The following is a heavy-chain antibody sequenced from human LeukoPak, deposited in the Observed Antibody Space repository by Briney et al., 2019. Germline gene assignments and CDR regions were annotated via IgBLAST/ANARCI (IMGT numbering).Heavy chain of an antibody. CDR1: GFSLSTSGVG. V-gene: IGHV2-5*01. D-gene: IGHD2-2*03. J-gene: IGHJ5*02. CDR3: AHNTNAGYCSSTSCLNCFDP. CDR2: IYWNDDK. Sequence: MGSGPTLVNPTQTLTLTCTFPGFSLSTSGVGVGWIRQPPGKALEWLALIYWNDDKRYSPSLESRLTITKDTSKNQVVLTMTNMDPVDTATYCCAHNTNAGYCSSTSCLNCFDPWGQGTLVTVSS.